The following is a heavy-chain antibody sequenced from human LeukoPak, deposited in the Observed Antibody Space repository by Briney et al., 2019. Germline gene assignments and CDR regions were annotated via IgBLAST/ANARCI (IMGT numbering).Heavy chain of an antibody. Sequence: GGSLRLSCAASGFTFSSYSMNWVRQAPGKGLEWVSSISSSSSYIYYADSVKGRFTISRDNAKNSLYLQMNSLRAVDTAVYYCARDLDTAMVAPPDYWGQGTLVTVSS. D-gene: IGHD5-18*01. CDR2: ISSSSSYI. CDR3: ARDLDTAMVAPPDY. V-gene: IGHV3-21*01. J-gene: IGHJ4*02. CDR1: GFTFSSYS.